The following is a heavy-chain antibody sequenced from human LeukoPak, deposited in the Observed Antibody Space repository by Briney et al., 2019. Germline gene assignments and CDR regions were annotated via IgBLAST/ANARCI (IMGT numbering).Heavy chain of an antibody. V-gene: IGHV4-38-2*01. CDR1: GDSISSGYY. CDR3: ARNSSGWFFDY. CDR2: IYHSGST. Sequence: SETLSLTCDVSGDSISSGYYWGWIRQPPGKGLEWIGSIYHSGSTTYNPSLKSRVTLSADTSKNQFSLKVRSVIAADTAVYYCARNSSGWFFDYWGQGTLVTVSS. J-gene: IGHJ4*02. D-gene: IGHD6-19*01.